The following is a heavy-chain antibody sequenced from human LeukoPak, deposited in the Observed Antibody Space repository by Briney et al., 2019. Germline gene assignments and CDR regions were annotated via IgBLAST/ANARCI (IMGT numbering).Heavy chain of an antibody. CDR3: ARDRGAAAGN. CDR1: GFNVSNNY. CDR2: IYRGGST. Sequence: PGGSLRLSRAASGFNVSNNYMSWVRQAPGKGLEWVSVIYRGGSTYYADSVKGRFIMSRDNSKNTVYLQMDSLRAEDTAVYYCARDRGAAAGNWGQGTLVTVSS. D-gene: IGHD6-13*01. J-gene: IGHJ4*02. V-gene: IGHV3-53*01.